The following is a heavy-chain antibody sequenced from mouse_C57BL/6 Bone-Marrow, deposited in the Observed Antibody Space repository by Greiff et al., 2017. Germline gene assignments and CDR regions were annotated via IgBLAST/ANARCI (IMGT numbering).Heavy chain of an antibody. J-gene: IGHJ4*01. CDR1: GYTFTDYE. CDR2: IDPETGGT. V-gene: IGHV1-15*01. Sequence: QVQLKESGAELVRPGASVTLSCKASGYTFTDYEMHWVKQTPVHGLEWIGAIDPETGGTAYNQKFKGKAILTADKSSSTAYMELRSLTSEDSAVYYCTRKRGDYAMDYWGQGTSVTVSS. CDR3: TRKRGDYAMDY.